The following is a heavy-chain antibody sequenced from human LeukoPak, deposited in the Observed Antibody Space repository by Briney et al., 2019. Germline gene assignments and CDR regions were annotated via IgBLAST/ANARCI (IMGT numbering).Heavy chain of an antibody. D-gene: IGHD1-26*01. CDR1: GFSLSSYA. V-gene: IGHV3-30-3*01. CDR2: VSFDGRNK. Sequence: PGRSLRLSCEASGFSLSSYAFHWVRQAPGRGLEWVSFVSFDGRNKNYADSVRGRFTISRDNSKNTLYLQMNSVTYEDTAVYFCVRIVGHTTTDFWGQGTIVTVSS. CDR3: VRIVGHTTTDF. J-gene: IGHJ4*02.